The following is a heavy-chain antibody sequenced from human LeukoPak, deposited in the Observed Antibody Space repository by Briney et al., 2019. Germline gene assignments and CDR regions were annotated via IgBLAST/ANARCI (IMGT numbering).Heavy chain of an antibody. CDR2: ISAYNGNT. D-gene: IGHD3-10*01. CDR1: GYTFTSYG. Sequence: ASVKVSCKASGYTFTSYGISWVRQAPGQGLEWMGWISAYNGNTNYAQKLQGRVTMTTDTSTSTAYMELRSLRSDDTAVYYCARRGEGSGSYNYYYYSMDVWGKGTTVTVSS. CDR3: ARRGEGSGSYNYYYYSMDV. J-gene: IGHJ6*04. V-gene: IGHV1-18*04.